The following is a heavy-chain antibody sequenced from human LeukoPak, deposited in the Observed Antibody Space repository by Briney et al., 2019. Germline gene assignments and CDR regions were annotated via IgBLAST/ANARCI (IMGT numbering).Heavy chain of an antibody. J-gene: IGHJ6*03. CDR1: GGSIRSYY. CDR2: IYYSGRT. Sequence: SETLSLTCTVSGGSIRSYYWSWIRQPPGKGLEGIGYIYYSGRTNYNPSLKSRVNISVATSKNQFSLKLSSVTAADTAVYYCARRAVVASSNYYYYMDVWGKGTTVTVSS. D-gene: IGHD3-22*01. V-gene: IGHV4-59*01. CDR3: ARRAVVASSNYYYYMDV.